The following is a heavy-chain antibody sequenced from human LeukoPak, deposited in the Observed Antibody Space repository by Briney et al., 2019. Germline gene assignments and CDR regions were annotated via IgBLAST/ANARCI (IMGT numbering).Heavy chain of an antibody. D-gene: IGHD3-3*01. CDR1: GFTFSTYG. CDR2: IRSKAYGGTT. Sequence: GGSLRLSCAASGFTFSTYGMNWVRQAPGKGLEWVGFIRSKAYGGTTEYAASVKGRFTISRDDSKSIAYLQMNSLKTEDTAVYYCTRDRLKYDFWSGYPDYWGQGTLVTVSS. J-gene: IGHJ4*02. V-gene: IGHV3-49*04. CDR3: TRDRLKYDFWSGYPDY.